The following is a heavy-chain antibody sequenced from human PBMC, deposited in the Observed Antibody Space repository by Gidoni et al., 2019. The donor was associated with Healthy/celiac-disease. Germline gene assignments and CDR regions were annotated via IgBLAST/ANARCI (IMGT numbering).Heavy chain of an antibody. D-gene: IGHD3-3*01. CDR2: IYYSGST. V-gene: IGHV4-59*08. Sequence: QVQLQESGPGLVKPSETLSLTCTVSGGSISSYYWSGIRQPPGKGLEWIGYIYYSGSTNYNPSLKSRVTISVDTSKNQFSLKLSSVTAADTAVYYCARLDYDFWSGYYYGMDVWGQGTTVTVSS. CDR1: GGSISSYY. J-gene: IGHJ6*02. CDR3: ARLDYDFWSGYYYGMDV.